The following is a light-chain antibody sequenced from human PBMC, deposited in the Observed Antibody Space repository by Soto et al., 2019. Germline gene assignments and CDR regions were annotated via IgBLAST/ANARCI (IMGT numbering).Light chain of an antibody. CDR3: SSYTSSSTDV. Sequence: LTQPACVSGSPGQSITISCTATSSDVGACNYFSWYHQHPGTAPKLVIDEVSNRRSGVSNRFSGSKSGNAASLTISGLQAEDEADYYCSSYTSSSTDVFGTGTKVTV. J-gene: IGLJ1*01. CDR2: EVS. CDR1: SSDVGACNY. V-gene: IGLV2-14*01.